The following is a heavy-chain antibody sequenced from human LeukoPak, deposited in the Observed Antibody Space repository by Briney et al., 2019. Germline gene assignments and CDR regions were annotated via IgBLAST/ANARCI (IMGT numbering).Heavy chain of an antibody. D-gene: IGHD2-8*01. J-gene: IGHJ3*02. CDR2: ISYDGSNK. CDR3: ARDSAVLMVYATDAFDI. CDR1: GFTFSSYA. Sequence: GGSLRLSCAASGFTFSSYAMHWVRQAPGKGLEWVAVISYDGSNKYYADSVKGRFTISRDNSKNTLYLQMNSLRAEDTAVYYCARDSAVLMVYATDAFDIWGQGTMVTVSS. V-gene: IGHV3-30*04.